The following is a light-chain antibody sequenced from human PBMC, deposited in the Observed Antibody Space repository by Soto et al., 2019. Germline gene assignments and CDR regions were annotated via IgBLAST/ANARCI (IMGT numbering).Light chain of an antibody. CDR2: EVT. V-gene: IGLV2-8*01. Sequence: QSALTQPPSASGSPGQSVTISCTGTSSDIGGYNSVSWYQHHSGKAPKLMIYEVTKRPSGVPDRFSGSKSGNTASLTVSGLQAEDEADYYCSSYTSSSTLVFGGGTKVTVL. CDR1: SSDIGGYNS. CDR3: SSYTSSSTLV. J-gene: IGLJ2*01.